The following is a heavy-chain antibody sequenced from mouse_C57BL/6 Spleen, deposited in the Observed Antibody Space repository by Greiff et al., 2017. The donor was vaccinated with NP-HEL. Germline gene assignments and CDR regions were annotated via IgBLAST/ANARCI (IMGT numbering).Heavy chain of an antibody. CDR3: AKDGGHYWFFDV. Sequence: QVQLKQSGAELVKPGASVKISCKASGYAFSTYWMNWVKQRPGKGLEWIGQIYPGDGDTKYNGKFKDKATLTADKSSSTAFMQLSSLTPEDSAVYFCAKDGGHYWFFDVWGTGTTVTVSS. CDR1: GYAFSTYW. J-gene: IGHJ1*03. CDR2: IYPGDGDT. V-gene: IGHV1-80*01. D-gene: IGHD1-1*02.